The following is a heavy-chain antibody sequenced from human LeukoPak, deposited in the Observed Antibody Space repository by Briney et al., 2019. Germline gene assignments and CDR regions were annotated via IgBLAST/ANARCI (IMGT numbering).Heavy chain of an antibody. CDR2: INSDGITT. CDR1: GFTFSSYS. J-gene: IGHJ4*02. V-gene: IGHV3-74*01. D-gene: IGHD1-26*01. Sequence: PGGSLRLSCAASGFTFSSYSMNWVRQAPGKGLVWVSRINSDGITTGYADSVKGRFTISRDNTKNTLYLQMNSLRAEDTAVYYCARIGASVGAIDYWGQGTLVTVSS. CDR3: ARIGASVGAIDY.